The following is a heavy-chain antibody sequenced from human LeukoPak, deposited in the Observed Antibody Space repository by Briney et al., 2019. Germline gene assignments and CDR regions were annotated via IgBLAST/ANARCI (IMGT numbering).Heavy chain of an antibody. CDR2: IHYSGST. CDR3: ARGSTMVRGALDY. J-gene: IGHJ4*02. V-gene: IGHV4-59*01. Sequence: SETLSLTCTVSGGSISSYYWSWIRQPPGKGLEWIGYIHYSGSTNYNPSLKSRVTISVDTSKNQFSLKLSSVTAADTAVYYCARGSTMVRGALDYWGQGTLVTVSS. D-gene: IGHD3-10*01. CDR1: GGSISSYY.